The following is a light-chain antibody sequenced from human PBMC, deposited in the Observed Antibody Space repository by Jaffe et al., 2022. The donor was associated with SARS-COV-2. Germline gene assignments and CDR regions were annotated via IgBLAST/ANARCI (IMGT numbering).Light chain of an antibody. Sequence: DVVMTQSPLSLPVTLGQPASISCRSSQSLVYSDGNTYLNWFQQRPGQSPRRLIYKVSNRDSGVPDRFSGSGSGTDFTLKISRVEAEDVGVYYCMQGTPAGYTFGQGTKLEIK. CDR3: MQGTPAGYT. CDR1: QSLVYSDGNTY. J-gene: IGKJ2*01. V-gene: IGKV2-30*01. CDR2: KVS.